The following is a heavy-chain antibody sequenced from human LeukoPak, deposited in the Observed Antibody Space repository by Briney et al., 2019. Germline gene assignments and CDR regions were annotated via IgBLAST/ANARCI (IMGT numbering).Heavy chain of an antibody. Sequence: GGSLRLSCAASGFTFSSYSMNWVRQAPGKGLEWVSSISSSSSYIYYADSVKGRFTISGDNAKNSLYLQMDSLRAEDTAVYYCARDIGLGVLDGSCWFDPWGQGTLVTVSS. V-gene: IGHV3-21*01. CDR1: GFTFSSYS. CDR3: ARDIGLGVLDGSCWFDP. D-gene: IGHD2-15*01. CDR2: ISSSSSYI. J-gene: IGHJ5*02.